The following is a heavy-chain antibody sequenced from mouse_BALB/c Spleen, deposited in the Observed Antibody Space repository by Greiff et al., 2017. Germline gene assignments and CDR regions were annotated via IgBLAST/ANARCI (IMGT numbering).Heavy chain of an antibody. V-gene: IGHV5-17*02. CDR2: ISSGSSTI. J-gene: IGHJ2*01. CDR1: GFTFSSFG. CDR3: AREKNRYFDY. Sequence: EVQVVESGGGLVQPGGSRKLSCAASGFTFSSFGMHWVRQAPEKGLEWVAYISSGSSTIYYADTVKGRFTISRDNPKNTLFLQMTSLRSEDTAMYYCAREKNRYFDYWGQGTTLTVSS. D-gene: IGHD2-14*01.